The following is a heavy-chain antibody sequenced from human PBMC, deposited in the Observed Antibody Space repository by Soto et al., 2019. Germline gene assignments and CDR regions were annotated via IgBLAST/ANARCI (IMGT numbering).Heavy chain of an antibody. CDR1: GFTFGSYG. D-gene: IGHD1-26*01. CDR2: IRSNGSST. J-gene: IGHJ4*02. CDR3: VKGGGRHYVDC. V-gene: IGHV3-64D*06. Sequence: GGPIRLCCAASGFTFGSYGMHWVRQAPGKGLEYVAGIRSNGSSTHYGDSVKGRFSISRDNSKNTLYLQMSSLRVEDTAVYYCVKGGGRHYVDCWGQGTQVTVSS.